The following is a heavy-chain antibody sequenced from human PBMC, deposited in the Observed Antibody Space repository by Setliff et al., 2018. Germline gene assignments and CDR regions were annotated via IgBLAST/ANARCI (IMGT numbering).Heavy chain of an antibody. CDR1: GGSISSYY. J-gene: IGHJ6*03. V-gene: IGHV4-4*07. CDR3: ARDSRGNPPNYMDV. Sequence: SETLSLTCTVSGGSISSYYWSWIRQPAGKGLEWIGRIYTSGSTNYNPSLKSRVTMSVDTSKNQFSLKLSSVTAADPAVYYCARDSRGNPPNYMDVWGKGTTVTVSS. CDR2: IYTSGST.